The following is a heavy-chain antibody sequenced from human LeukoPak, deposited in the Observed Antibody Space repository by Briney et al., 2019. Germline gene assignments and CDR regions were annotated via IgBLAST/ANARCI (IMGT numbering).Heavy chain of an antibody. V-gene: IGHV1-8*03. CDR3: ARAKSYFDY. CDR1: GYTFTSYD. CDR2: MNPNSGNT. J-gene: IGHJ4*02. Sequence: GASVKVSCKASGYTFTSYDINWVRQATGQGLEWMGWMNPNSGNTGYAQKFQGRVTITADESTSTAYMELSSLRSEDTAVYYCARAKSYFDYWGQGTLVTVSS.